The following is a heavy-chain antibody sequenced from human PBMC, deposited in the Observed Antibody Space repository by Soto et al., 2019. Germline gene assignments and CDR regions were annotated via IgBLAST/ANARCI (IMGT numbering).Heavy chain of an antibody. J-gene: IGHJ3*02. CDR3: AKIFYYYDSSGYYTEGTDAFDI. CDR1: GFTFSSYA. CDR2: ISGSGGST. D-gene: IGHD3-22*01. Sequence: EVQLLESGGGLVQPGGSLRLSCAASGFTFSSYAMSWVRQAPGKGLEWVSAISGSGGSTYYADSVKGRFTISRDNSKNTLYLQMNRLRAEDTAVYYCAKIFYYYDSSGYYTEGTDAFDIWGQGTMVTVSS. V-gene: IGHV3-23*01.